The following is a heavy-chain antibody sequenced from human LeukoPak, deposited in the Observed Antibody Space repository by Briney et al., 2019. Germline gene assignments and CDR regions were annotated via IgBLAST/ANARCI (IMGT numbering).Heavy chain of an antibody. CDR1: GFAFSAYA. J-gene: IGHJ5*02. Sequence: QPGGSLRLSCTASGFAFSAYAMTWVRQVPGKGLEWVSSQTANRDDTTYADSVKGRFTISRDNSKNTMYLQMNSLRAEDTAVYHCAKGATIGTLIKNWFDPWGQGTLVTVSS. D-gene: IGHD3-16*01. V-gene: IGHV3-23*01. CDR3: AKGATIGTLIKNWFDP. CDR2: QTANRDDT.